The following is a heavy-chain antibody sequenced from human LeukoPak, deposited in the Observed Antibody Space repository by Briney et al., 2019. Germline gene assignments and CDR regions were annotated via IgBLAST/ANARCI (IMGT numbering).Heavy chain of an antibody. CDR1: GYTLTGYY. CDR2: INPNTGGT. Sequence: GASVKVSCKPSGYTLTGYYLHGVRPAPAQGREWMGWINPNTGGTIYAEKFQGKVTMTRDTAIDTAYMEMSSLRSDATAVYYCARDRVGSGWPRRWYFEFWGQGTLITVSS. V-gene: IGHV1-2*02. CDR3: ARDRVGSGWPRRWYFEF. D-gene: IGHD6-19*01. J-gene: IGHJ4*02.